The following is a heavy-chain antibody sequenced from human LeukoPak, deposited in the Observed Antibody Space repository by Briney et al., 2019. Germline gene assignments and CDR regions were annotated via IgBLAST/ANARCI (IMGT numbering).Heavy chain of an antibody. D-gene: IGHD3-10*01. V-gene: IGHV3-74*01. J-gene: IGHJ4*02. CDR2: INSDGSIT. Sequence: GGSLRLSCAASGFTFSSYGMHWVRQAPGKGLVWLSRINSDGSITSYADSLEGRFTISRDNAKNTVYLQMNSLRAEDTAVDYCESRGVGFDYWGQGALVTVSS. CDR1: GFTFSSYG. CDR3: ESRGVGFDY.